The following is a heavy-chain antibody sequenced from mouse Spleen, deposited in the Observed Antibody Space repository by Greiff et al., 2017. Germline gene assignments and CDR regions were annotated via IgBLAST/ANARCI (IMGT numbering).Heavy chain of an antibody. D-gene: IGHD2-2*01. V-gene: IGHV1-69*01. Sequence: QVQLQQPGAELVMPGASVKLSCKASGYTFTSYWMHWVKQRPGQGLEWIGEIDPSDSYTNYNQKFKGKATLTVDKSSSTAYMQLSSLTSEDSAVYYCARPGGYDAGAWFAYWGQGTLVTVSA. CDR2: IDPSDSYT. J-gene: IGHJ3*01. CDR3: ARPGGYDAGAWFAY. CDR1: GYTFTSYW.